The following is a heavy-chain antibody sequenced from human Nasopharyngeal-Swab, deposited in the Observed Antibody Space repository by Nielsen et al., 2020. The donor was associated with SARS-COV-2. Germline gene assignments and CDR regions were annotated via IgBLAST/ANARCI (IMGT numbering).Heavy chain of an antibody. J-gene: IGHJ6*02. V-gene: IGHV1-18*01. CDR3: ARADRVRILMDV. Sequence: WVRQAPGQGLEWMGWISAYNGHTNYAQSLQGRVTMTADTSTSIAYMEVRSLKSDDTAVYYCARADRVRILMDVWGQGTTVTVSS. D-gene: IGHD3-10*02. CDR2: ISAYNGHT.